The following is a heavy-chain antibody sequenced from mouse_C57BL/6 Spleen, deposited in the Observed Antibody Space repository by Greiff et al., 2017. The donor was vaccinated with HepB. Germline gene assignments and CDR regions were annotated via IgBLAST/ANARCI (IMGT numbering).Heavy chain of an antibody. J-gene: IGHJ4*01. CDR1: GYSFTGYY. V-gene: IGHV1-42*01. CDR2: INPSTGGT. Sequence: EVKLQESGPELVKPGASVKISCKASGYSFTGYYMNWVKQSPEKSLEWIGEINPSTGGTTYNQKFKAKATLTVDKSSSTAYMQLKSLTSEDSAVYYCVKDYGIYYAMDYWGQGTSVTVSS. CDR3: VKDYGIYYAMDY. D-gene: IGHD2-4*01.